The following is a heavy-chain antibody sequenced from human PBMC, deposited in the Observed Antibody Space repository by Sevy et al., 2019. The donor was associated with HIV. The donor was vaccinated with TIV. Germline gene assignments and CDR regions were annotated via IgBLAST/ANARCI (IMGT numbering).Heavy chain of an antibody. D-gene: IGHD6-13*01. CDR2: ISDNGYNL. J-gene: IGHJ4*02. Sequence: GGSLRLSCAASEFSFHDYYMSWIRQAPGMGLQYISYISDNGYNLYYADSVRGRFTISRDNAKNSLYLQMNSLRIEDTAVYYCARAGPYTSRWHFDYWGQRTLVTVSS. CDR1: EFSFHDYY. CDR3: ARAGPYTSRWHFDY. V-gene: IGHV3-11*04.